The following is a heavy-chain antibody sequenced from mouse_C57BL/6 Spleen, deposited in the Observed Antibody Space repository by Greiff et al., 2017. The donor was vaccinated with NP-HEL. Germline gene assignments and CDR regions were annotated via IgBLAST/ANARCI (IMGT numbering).Heavy chain of an antibody. D-gene: IGHD6-1*01. CDR3: ARIGRK. Sequence: VQLKESGAELVKSGASVKLSCTASGLNIKDTYMHWLKQWPEQGLEWIGRIDPPNGNTKYDSTFKVKATITADTSSNTAYLQLSSLTSEDTAVYDCARIGRKWGQVTALTDSA. J-gene: IGHJ2*01. CDR1: GLNIKDTY. CDR2: IDPPNGNT. V-gene: IGHV14-3*02.